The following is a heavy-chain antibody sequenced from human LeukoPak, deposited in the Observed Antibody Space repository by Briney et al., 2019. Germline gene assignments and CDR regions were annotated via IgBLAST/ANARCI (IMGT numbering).Heavy chain of an antibody. CDR3: ARAPRRSDAFDI. J-gene: IGHJ3*02. V-gene: IGHV1-46*01. Sequence: ASVKVSCKASGYTFTGYYMHWVRQAPGQGLEWMGIINPSGGSTSYAQKFQGRVTMTRDTSTSTVYMELSSLRSEDTAVYYCARAPRRSDAFDIWGQGTMVTASS. CDR1: GYTFTGYY. CDR2: INPSGGST.